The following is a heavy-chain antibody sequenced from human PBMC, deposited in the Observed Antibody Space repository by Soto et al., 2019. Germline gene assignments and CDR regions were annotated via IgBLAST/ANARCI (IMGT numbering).Heavy chain of an antibody. V-gene: IGHV4-30-4*01. D-gene: IGHD3-10*01. Sequence: QVQLQESGPRLVKPLQTLSLTCTVSGDSINSGDYYWSWIRQPPGRGLEWVGYSFYSGITDYNPSLRSRMPIPWDTSKNRFSRRLNSVPAADTAVYFCARWSGVGVAGMDVWGQGTTVSVSS. J-gene: IGHJ6*02. CDR1: GDSINSGDYY. CDR2: SFYSGIT. CDR3: ARWSGVGVAGMDV.